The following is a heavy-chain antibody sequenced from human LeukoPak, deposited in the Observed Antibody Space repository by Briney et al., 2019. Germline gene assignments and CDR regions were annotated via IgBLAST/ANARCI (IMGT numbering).Heavy chain of an antibody. Sequence: PSETLSLTCTVSGGSISSYYWSWIRQPPGKGLEWIGYIYYSGSPNYNPSLKSRVTTLVDTSKNQFSLMLSSVAAADTAVYYCARYQTPIAAAGSRYAFDIWGQGTMVTVSS. D-gene: IGHD6-13*01. CDR2: IYYSGSP. CDR1: GGSISSYY. V-gene: IGHV4-59*01. CDR3: ARYQTPIAAAGSRYAFDI. J-gene: IGHJ3*02.